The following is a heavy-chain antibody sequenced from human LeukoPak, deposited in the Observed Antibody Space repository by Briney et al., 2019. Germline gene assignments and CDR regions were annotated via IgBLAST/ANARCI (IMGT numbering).Heavy chain of an antibody. Sequence: PSETLSLTCTVSGGSISSSSYYWGWIRQPPGKGLEWIGSIYYSGSTYYNPSLKSRVTISVDTSKNQFSLKLSSVTAADTAVYYCARAYIGDAFDIWGQGTMVTVSS. V-gene: IGHV4-39*07. CDR1: GGSISSSSYY. J-gene: IGHJ3*02. D-gene: IGHD3-16*01. CDR3: ARAYIGDAFDI. CDR2: IYYSGST.